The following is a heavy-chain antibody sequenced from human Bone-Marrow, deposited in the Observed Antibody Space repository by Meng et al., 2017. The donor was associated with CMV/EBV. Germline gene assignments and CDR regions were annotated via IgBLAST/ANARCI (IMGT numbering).Heavy chain of an antibody. CDR1: GYTFSGYY. D-gene: IGHD2-2*01. Sequence: ASVKVSCKTSGYTFSGYYMHWVRQAPGQGLEWMGWINPKSGGTNYAQKFQGRVTMTRDTSISTASLELSRLRSVDTAVFYCARGGAVPAAFTSLYYYYGMDVWGQGTTVTVSS. V-gene: IGHV1-2*02. CDR3: ARGGAVPAAFTSLYYYYGMDV. CDR2: INPKSGGT. J-gene: IGHJ6*02.